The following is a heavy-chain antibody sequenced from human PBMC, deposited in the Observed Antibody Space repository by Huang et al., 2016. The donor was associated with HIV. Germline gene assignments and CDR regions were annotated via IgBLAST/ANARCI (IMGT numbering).Heavy chain of an antibody. V-gene: IGHV7-4-1*02. CDR1: GYTFTTYS. D-gene: IGHD3-9*01. Sequence: QVQLVQSGSELRKPGASVKVSCKASGYTFTTYSLILVRQAPGQGLEWMGWINTKTGKPTYAQGFTGRLVFSLDTTVNTAYLQISSLKTDDTAKYFCARYRLTGTFLDSWGQGTQVTVSS. J-gene: IGHJ4*02. CDR3: ARYRLTGTFLDS. CDR2: INTKTGKP.